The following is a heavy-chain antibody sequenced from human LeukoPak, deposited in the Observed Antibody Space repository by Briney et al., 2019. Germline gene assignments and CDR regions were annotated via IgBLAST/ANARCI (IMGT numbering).Heavy chain of an antibody. CDR1: GGSISSSSYY. J-gene: IGHJ6*02. Sequence: SETLSLTCTVSGGSISSSSYYWGWIRQPPGKGLEWIGSIYYSGSTYYNPSLKSRVTISVDTSKNQFSLKLSSVTAADTAVYYCARVRYSCSYGMDVWGQGTTVTVSS. D-gene: IGHD5-18*01. CDR2: IYYSGST. V-gene: IGHV4-39*01. CDR3: ARVRYSCSYGMDV.